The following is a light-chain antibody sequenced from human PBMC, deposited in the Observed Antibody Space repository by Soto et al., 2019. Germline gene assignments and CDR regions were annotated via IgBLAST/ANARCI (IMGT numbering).Light chain of an antibody. CDR3: SSYTSSGTLV. CDR1: SSDIGTYTY. CDR2: DVS. J-gene: IGLJ2*01. Sequence: QSALTQPASVSGSPGQSITISCTGTSSDIGTYTYVSWFQHHLDKVPKLIIYDVSNRPSGVSNRFSGSKSDNTASLTISGLQAEDEADYYCSSYTSSGTLVFGGGTKFTVL. V-gene: IGLV2-14*03.